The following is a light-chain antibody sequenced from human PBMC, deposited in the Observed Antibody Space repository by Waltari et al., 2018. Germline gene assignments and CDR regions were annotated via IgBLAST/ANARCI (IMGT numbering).Light chain of an antibody. V-gene: IGKV3-20*01. CDR3: QNHESLPEV. Sequence: EIVLTQSPGTLSLSPGERATLSCRASQSIGRYLIWYQKKPGQAPRLLIYGASTRAAGIPDRFSGNGSGTDFSLTISRLEPEDFAVYYCQNHESLPEVFCRGTKVEIK. J-gene: IGKJ1*01. CDR1: QSIGRY. CDR2: GAS.